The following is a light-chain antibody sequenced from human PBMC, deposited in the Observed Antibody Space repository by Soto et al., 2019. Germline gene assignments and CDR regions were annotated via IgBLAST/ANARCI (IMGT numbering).Light chain of an antibody. CDR2: SNN. V-gene: IGLV1-44*01. J-gene: IGLJ1*01. Sequence: QSVLTQPPSASGTPGQRVTISCSGSSSNIGSNTVNWYQQLPGTAPKLLIYSNNQRPSGVSDRFSGSMSGTSASLAISGLQSEYEADYYGAAWDDSLTGYVFGTGTKPTVL. CDR3: AAWDDSLTGYV. CDR1: SSNIGSNT.